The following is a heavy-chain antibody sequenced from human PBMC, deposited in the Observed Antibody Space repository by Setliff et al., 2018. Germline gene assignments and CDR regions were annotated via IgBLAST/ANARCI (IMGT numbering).Heavy chain of an antibody. CDR1: GFSFTDFW. V-gene: IGHV5-51*01. J-gene: IGHJ5*02. CDR3: ARQKSTGSGNNWFDP. Sequence: PGESLKISCKGSGFSFTDFWIGWVRQMPGKGLEWMGLIYAGDSDTRYNPSFQGRVTMSADKSINTAYLQWSSLKASDTAIYYCARQKSTGSGNNWFDPWGLGTLVTVSS. D-gene: IGHD3-10*01. CDR2: IYAGDSDT.